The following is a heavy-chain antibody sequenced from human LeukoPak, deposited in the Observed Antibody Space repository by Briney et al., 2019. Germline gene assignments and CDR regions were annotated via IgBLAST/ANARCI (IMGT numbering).Heavy chain of an antibody. CDR2: INPNSGGT. D-gene: IGHD3-3*01. Sequence: ASVKVSCKASGYTFTGYYMHWVRQAPGQGLEWMGWINPNSGGTNYAQKFQGRVTMTRDTSISTAYMELSRLRSDDTAVYYCARVHDVLRFLEWLAPFDPWGQGTLVTVSS. CDR3: ARVHDVLRFLEWLAPFDP. CDR1: GYTFTGYY. J-gene: IGHJ5*02. V-gene: IGHV1-2*02.